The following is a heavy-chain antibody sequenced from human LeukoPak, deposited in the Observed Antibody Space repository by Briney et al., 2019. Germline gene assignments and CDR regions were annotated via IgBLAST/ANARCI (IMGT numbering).Heavy chain of an antibody. CDR1: GYTLTELT. CDR3: ARASSIAVAGADEIINYYYGMDV. V-gene: IGHV1-8*01. Sequence: ASVKVSCKVSGYTLTELTMHWVRQATGQGLEWMGWMNPNSGNTGYAQKFQGRVTMTRNTSISTAYMELSSLRSEDTAVYYCARASSIAVAGADEIINYYYGMDVWGQGTTVTVSS. CDR2: MNPNSGNT. D-gene: IGHD6-19*01. J-gene: IGHJ6*02.